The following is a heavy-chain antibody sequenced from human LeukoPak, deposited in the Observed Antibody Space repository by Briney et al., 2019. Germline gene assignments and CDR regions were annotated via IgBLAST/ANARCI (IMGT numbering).Heavy chain of an antibody. D-gene: IGHD4-17*01. CDR3: ARGNPYGDNDY. J-gene: IGHJ4*01. CDR2: IYHSGIT. CDR1: GSSISSGGYS. V-gene: IGHV4-30-2*01. Sequence: PSQTLSLTCAVSGSSISSGGYSWSWIRQPPGKGLEWIGYIYHSGITYYSPSLKSRVTISVDRSKNKFSLKLSSVTAADTAVYYCARGNPYGDNDYWGQEPW.